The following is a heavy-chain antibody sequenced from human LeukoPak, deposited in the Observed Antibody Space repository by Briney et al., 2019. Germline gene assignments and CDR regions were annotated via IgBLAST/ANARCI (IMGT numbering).Heavy chain of an antibody. V-gene: IGHV1-2*02. CDR2: VNPNTGTT. D-gene: IGHD6-6*01. J-gene: IGHJ4*02. CDR1: GYTFNNYY. Sequence: ASVKVSCKASGYTFNNYYIHWVRQAPGQGLEWMGWVNPNTGTTNYAQKFQGRVTLTRDTSISTAYMELSSLTSDDTAVYYCARQSYGSSYYFDYWGQGTLVTVSS. CDR3: ARQSYGSSYYFDY.